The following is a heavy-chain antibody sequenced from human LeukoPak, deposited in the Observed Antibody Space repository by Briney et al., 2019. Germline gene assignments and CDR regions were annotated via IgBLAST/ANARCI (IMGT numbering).Heavy chain of an antibody. V-gene: IGHV4-39*01. CDR3: ARQRVLRFLEWLEYFDY. D-gene: IGHD3-3*01. Sequence: SETLSLTCTVSGGSISSSSYYWGWIRQPPGKGLEWIGSIYYSGSTYYNLSLKSRVTISVDTSKNQFSLKLSSVTAADTAVYYCARQRVLRFLEWLEYFDYWGQGTLVTVSS. CDR2: IYYSGST. J-gene: IGHJ4*02. CDR1: GGSISSSSYY.